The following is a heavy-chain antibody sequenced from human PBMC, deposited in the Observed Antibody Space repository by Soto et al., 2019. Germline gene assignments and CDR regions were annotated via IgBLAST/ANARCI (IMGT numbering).Heavy chain of an antibody. V-gene: IGHV4-39*02. Sequence: SETLSLTCTVSGGSISSSSYYCGWIRQPPGKGLEWIGSIYYSGSTYYNPSLKSRVTISASIAYMELSSLRSEDTAVYYCARDRDIVDAFDVWGQGTMVTVSS. J-gene: IGHJ3*01. CDR3: ARDRDIVDAFDV. CDR1: GGSISSSSYY. D-gene: IGHD2-15*01. CDR2: IYYSGST.